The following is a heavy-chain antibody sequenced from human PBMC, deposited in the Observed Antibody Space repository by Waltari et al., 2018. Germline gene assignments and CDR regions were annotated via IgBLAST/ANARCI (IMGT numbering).Heavy chain of an antibody. CDR2: ISSNGGST. D-gene: IGHD1-1*01. J-gene: IGHJ5*02. V-gene: IGHV3-64*01. CDR1: GFTFSSYA. CDR3: ARGSTDNWNDRDWFDP. Sequence: EVQLVESGGGLVQPGGSLRLSCAASGFTFSSYAMHWVRQAPGKGLEYVSAISSNGGSTYYANSVKGRFTMSRENSKNTLYREMGSMGAEDMAVCYCARGSTDNWNDRDWFDPWGQGTLVTVSS.